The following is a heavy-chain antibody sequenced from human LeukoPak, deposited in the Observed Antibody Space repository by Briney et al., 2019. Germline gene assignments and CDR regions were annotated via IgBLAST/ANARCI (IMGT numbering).Heavy chain of an antibody. V-gene: IGHV4-39*01. CDR3: ARLGGSGDTFDI. D-gene: IGHD3-10*01. Sequence: PSETLSLTCTVSGGSISSSSYYWAWIRQPPGKGLEWIGCIYSSGSTYYNPSLMSRVTISVDTSRRQFSLKLSSVTAADTAVYYCARLGGSGDTFDIWDQGIMVTVSS. CDR2: IYSSGST. J-gene: IGHJ3*02. CDR1: GGSISSSSYY.